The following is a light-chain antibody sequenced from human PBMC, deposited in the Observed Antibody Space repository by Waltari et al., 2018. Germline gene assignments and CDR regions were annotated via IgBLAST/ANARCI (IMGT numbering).Light chain of an antibody. Sequence: DIQLTQSPSTPSVSVGDSVTSTCRASQSIVGWLAWYQQKPGKAPNLLIYTASNLESGVPSRFSGSGSGTEFTLTISSLQPDDFATYYCQQYKSYSRTFGQGTKVEIK. CDR1: QSIVGW. CDR2: TAS. V-gene: IGKV1-5*03. CDR3: QQYKSYSRT. J-gene: IGKJ1*01.